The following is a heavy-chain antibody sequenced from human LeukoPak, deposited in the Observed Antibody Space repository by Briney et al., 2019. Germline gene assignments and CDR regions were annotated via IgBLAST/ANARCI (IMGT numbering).Heavy chain of an antibody. CDR2: ISAYNGNT. J-gene: IGHJ5*02. D-gene: IGHD3-10*01. Sequence: ASVKVSCKASGYTFTSYGISWVRQAPGQGLEWMGWISAYNGNTNYAQKFQGRVTMTTDTSTSTAYMELRTLRSDDPAVYYCATANSSYYYGSGRPEEADPWGQGTLVTVSS. V-gene: IGHV1-18*01. CDR3: ATANSSYYYGSGRPEEADP. CDR1: GYTFTSYG.